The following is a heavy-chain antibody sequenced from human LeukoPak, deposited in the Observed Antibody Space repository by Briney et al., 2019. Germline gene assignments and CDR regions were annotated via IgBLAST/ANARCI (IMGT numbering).Heavy chain of an antibody. CDR2: IYYSGST. Sequence: PSETLSLTCTVSGSINNYYWSWIRQPPGKGLEWIGYIYYSGSTNYNPSLKSRVTISVDTSKNQFSLNLSSVTAADTAVYYCARVVCSSTSCPRGNAFDNWGQGTMVTVSS. D-gene: IGHD2-2*01. CDR1: GSINNYY. J-gene: IGHJ3*02. V-gene: IGHV4-59*01. CDR3: ARVVCSSTSCPRGNAFDN.